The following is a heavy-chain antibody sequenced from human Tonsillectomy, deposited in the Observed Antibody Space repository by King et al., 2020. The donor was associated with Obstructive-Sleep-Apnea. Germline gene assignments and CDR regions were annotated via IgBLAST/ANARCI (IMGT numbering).Heavy chain of an antibody. D-gene: IGHD6-19*01. CDR3: ARDVGSGWSPSYFDY. CDR1: GFTFSSYS. V-gene: IGHV3-21*01. J-gene: IGHJ4*02. CDR2: ISSSSCYL. Sequence: VQLVQSGGGLVKPGGSLRLSCAASGFTFSSYSMNWVRQAPGEGLEWVSSISSSSCYLYYANSVKGRFTISRDNAKNSLYLQVNSLRAEDTAVYYCARDVGSGWSPSYFDYWGQGTLVTVSS.